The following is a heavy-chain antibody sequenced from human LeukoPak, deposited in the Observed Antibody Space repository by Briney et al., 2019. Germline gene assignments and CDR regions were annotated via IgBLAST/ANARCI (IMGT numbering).Heavy chain of an antibody. Sequence: GGSLRLSCAASGFTFSSYWMHWVRQAPGKGLEWVSSISLSGDKRGDNTFYAASVRGRFSISRDNSQNTVFLQMSSLRVDDTAAYYCVGTFTVFGVISTIAWGQGTLVSVSS. CDR2: ISLSGDKRGDNT. CDR3: VGTFTVFGVISTIA. J-gene: IGHJ4*02. V-gene: IGHV3-23*01. D-gene: IGHD3-3*01. CDR1: GFTFSSYW.